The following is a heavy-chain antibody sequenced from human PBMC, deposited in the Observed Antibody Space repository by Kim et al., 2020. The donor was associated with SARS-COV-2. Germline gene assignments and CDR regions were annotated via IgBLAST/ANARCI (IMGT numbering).Heavy chain of an antibody. J-gene: IGHJ5*02. CDR3: ARETGIAVAGTGYNWFDP. V-gene: IGHV3-48*03. CDR2: ISSSGSTI. CDR1: GFTFSSYE. D-gene: IGHD6-19*01. Sequence: GGSLRLSCAASGFTFSSYEMNWVRQAPGKGLEWVSYISSSGSTIYYADSVKGRFTISRDNAKNSLYLQMNSLRAEDTAVYYCARETGIAVAGTGYNWFDPWGQGTLVTVSS.